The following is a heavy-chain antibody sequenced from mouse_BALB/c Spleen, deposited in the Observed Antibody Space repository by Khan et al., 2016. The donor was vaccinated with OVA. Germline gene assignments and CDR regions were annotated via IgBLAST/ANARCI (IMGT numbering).Heavy chain of an antibody. J-gene: IGHJ2*01. CDR2: IWAGGST. CDR1: GFTLTSYG. Sequence: QVQLKESGPGLVAPSQTLSITCTVSGFTLTSYGVHWVRQPPGKGLEWLGVIWAGGSTNYNSALMSRLITSKDNSKSKVFIKMNRLQTDDTAMYYCAGIKVIWGQGTTLTVSS. V-gene: IGHV2-9*02. CDR3: AGIKVI. D-gene: IGHD2-2*01.